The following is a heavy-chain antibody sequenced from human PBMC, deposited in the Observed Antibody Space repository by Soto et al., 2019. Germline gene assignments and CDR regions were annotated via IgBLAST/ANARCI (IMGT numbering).Heavy chain of an antibody. J-gene: IGHJ6*02. CDR1: GFTFSNYL. CDR3: ARGNYYSMDV. V-gene: IGHV3-74*01. Sequence: EVQLVESGGGLVQPGGSLRLSCAATGFTFSNYLMHWVRQAPGKGMVWVSRINSDGSTTNYADSVKGRFTISRDNAKNTLYLQMNSLRAEDTAVYYCARGNYYSMDVWGQGTTVTVSS. CDR2: INSDGSTT.